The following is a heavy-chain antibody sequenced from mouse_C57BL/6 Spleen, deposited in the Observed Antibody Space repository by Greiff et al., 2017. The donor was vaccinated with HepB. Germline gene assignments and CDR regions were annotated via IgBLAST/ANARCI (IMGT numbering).Heavy chain of an antibody. J-gene: IGHJ3*01. CDR1: GYSFTSYY. V-gene: IGHV1-66*01. CDR3: ARAHIYYDYGVFAY. CDR2: IYPGCGNT. D-gene: IGHD2-4*01. Sequence: VQLQQSGPELVKPGASVKISCKASGYSFTSYYIHWVKQRPGQGLEWIGWIYPGCGNTKYNEKFKGKATLTADTSSSTAYMRLSSLTSEDSAVYYSARAHIYYDYGVFAYWGQGTLVTVSA.